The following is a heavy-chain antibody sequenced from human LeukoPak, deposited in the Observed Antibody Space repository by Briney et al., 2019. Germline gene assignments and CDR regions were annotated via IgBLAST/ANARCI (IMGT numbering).Heavy chain of an antibody. CDR2: IHQHGSKE. Sequence: GGSLRLSCAASGFTFSSYAMGWVRQAPGKGLEWVANIHQHGSKENYLDSVKGRFTISRDNAKSSIYLQMNSLRAEDTAIYYCARTGWSGYDSHFDYWGQGTLVTVSS. CDR1: GFTFSSYA. V-gene: IGHV3-7*03. J-gene: IGHJ4*02. CDR3: ARTGWSGYDSHFDY. D-gene: IGHD5-12*01.